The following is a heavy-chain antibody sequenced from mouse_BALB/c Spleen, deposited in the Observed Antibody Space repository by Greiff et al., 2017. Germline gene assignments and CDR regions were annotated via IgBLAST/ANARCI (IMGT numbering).Heavy chain of an antibody. J-gene: IGHJ3*01. Sequence: EVHLVESGGGLVKPGGSLKLSCAASGFTFSSYTMSWVRQTPEKRLEWVATISSGGSYTYYPDSVKGRFTISRDNAKNTLYLQMSSLKSEDTAMYYCTRFHSWDLAYWGQGTLVTVSA. V-gene: IGHV5-6-4*01. CDR2: ISSGGSYT. CDR1: GFTFSSYT. CDR3: TRFHSWDLAY. D-gene: IGHD3-1*01.